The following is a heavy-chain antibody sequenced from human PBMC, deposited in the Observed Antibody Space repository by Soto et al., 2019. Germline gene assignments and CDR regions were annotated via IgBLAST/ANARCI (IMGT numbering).Heavy chain of an antibody. CDR1: GVSHTTTGEG. J-gene: IGHJ5*02. V-gene: IGHV2-5*02. CDR3: AHVGGLEQWLYRLDL. D-gene: IGHD6-19*01. CDR2: IYWDDDK. Sequence: QITLEESGPSLVKPTQTLTLTCTFSGVSHTTTGEGVVWIRQPPGKALEWLALIYWDDDKHYSPSLRSRLTVTKDTPKNQVVLTLTNVDPADSGTCFCAHVGGLEQWLYRLDLWGQGTQVTVSS.